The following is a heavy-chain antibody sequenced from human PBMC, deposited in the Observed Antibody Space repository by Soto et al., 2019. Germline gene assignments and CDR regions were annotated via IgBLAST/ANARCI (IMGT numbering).Heavy chain of an antibody. CDR3: ARDPSGLVVPAAMRAAYYYGMDV. CDR1: GFTVSSNY. D-gene: IGHD2-2*01. CDR2: IYSGGST. V-gene: IGHV3-66*01. J-gene: IGHJ6*02. Sequence: PGGSLRLSCAASGFTVSSNYMGWVRQAPGKGLEWVSFIYSGGSTYYADSVKGRFTISRDNSKNTLYLQMNSLRAEDTAVYYCARDPSGLVVPAAMRAAYYYGMDVWGQGTTVTVSS.